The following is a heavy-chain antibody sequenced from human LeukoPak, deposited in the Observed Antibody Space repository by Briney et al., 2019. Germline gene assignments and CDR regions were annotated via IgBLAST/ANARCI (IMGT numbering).Heavy chain of an antibody. J-gene: IGHJ4*02. CDR3: AKDQCSTSSWLARRFFDY. Sequence: GGSLRLSCAASNFTFGSYGMNWVRHVPGKGLEWVAYISYDGSDKYYTDSVKGRFTISRDNAKNTLYLQMNSLRVEDTAMYYCAKDQCSTSSWLARRFFDYWGQGSLVTVSS. CDR1: NFTFGSYG. D-gene: IGHD2-2*01. V-gene: IGHV3-30*02. CDR2: ISYDGSDK.